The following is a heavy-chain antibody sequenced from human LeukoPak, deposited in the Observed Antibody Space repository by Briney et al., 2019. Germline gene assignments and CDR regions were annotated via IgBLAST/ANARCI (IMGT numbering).Heavy chain of an antibody. D-gene: IGHD3-10*01. V-gene: IGHV3-23*01. CDR3: AKPSNFYASGTYYNPFDF. CDR1: GFTFSSYA. J-gene: IGHJ4*02. Sequence: PGGSLRLSCAASGFTFSSYAMSWVRQAPGKGLEWVSGISGSGGGTYYADSVKGRFTISRDNSKNTLYLQMNSLRAEDTAVYYCAKPSNFYASGTYYNPFDFWGQGTLVTVSS. CDR2: ISGSGGGT.